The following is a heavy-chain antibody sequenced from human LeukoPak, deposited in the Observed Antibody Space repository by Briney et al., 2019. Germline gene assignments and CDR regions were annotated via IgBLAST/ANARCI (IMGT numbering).Heavy chain of an antibody. CDR2: IYYSGTT. Sequence: SETLSLTCSVSGGSINSVDHYWGWIRQPPGKGPEWIGSIYYSGTTYYNPSLKSRVTLSVDTSKNQFSLRLSFVIAADTAVYYCARRAAPGTGAFDFWGQGTMV. CDR1: GGSINSVDHY. CDR3: ARRAAPGTGAFDF. D-gene: IGHD6-25*01. J-gene: IGHJ3*01. V-gene: IGHV4-39*01.